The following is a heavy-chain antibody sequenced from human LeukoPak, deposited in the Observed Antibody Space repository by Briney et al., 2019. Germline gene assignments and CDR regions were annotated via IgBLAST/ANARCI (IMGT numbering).Heavy chain of an antibody. CDR3: TRRETTGDYY. Sequence: GESLKISCTGSGYTFTNYRIAWVRQMPGKGLEWMGIIYPSDSDTRYSPSFQGQVTISADKSISTAYLQWSSLKASDTAMYYCTRRETTGDYYWGQGTLVTVSA. CDR2: IYPSDSDT. V-gene: IGHV5-51*01. D-gene: IGHD2-21*02. CDR1: GYTFTNYR. J-gene: IGHJ4*02.